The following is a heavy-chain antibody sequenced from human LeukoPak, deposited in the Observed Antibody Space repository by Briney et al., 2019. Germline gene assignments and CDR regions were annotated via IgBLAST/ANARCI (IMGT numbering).Heavy chain of an antibody. V-gene: IGHV4-59*01. D-gene: IGHD6-19*01. Sequence: SETLSLTCTVPGGSISSYYWSWIRQPPGKGLEWVGYIYYSGSTNYNPSLKSRVTISVDTSKNQFSLKLSSVTAADTAVYYCARSVPWLADSGAFDYWGQGTLVTVSS. CDR3: ARSVPWLADSGAFDY. CDR1: GGSISSYY. J-gene: IGHJ4*02. CDR2: IYYSGST.